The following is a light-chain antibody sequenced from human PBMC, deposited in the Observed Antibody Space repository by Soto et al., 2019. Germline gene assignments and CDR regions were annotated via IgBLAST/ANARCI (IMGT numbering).Light chain of an antibody. Sequence: EIVLTQSPASLCVSTGERATLSCRSSQSVNSNLAWSQQTPGQAPRLLIYGASTRATGIPARFSGSGSGTEFTLTITSLQSEDFAVYYCQQYNNWPPLTFGGGTKVDIK. CDR1: QSVNSN. CDR2: GAS. V-gene: IGKV3-15*01. J-gene: IGKJ4*01. CDR3: QQYNNWPPLT.